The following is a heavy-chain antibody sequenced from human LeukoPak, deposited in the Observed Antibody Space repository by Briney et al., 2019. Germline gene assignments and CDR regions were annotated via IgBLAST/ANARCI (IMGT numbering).Heavy chain of an antibody. CDR1: GLTFSNYA. CDR3: ALTRAASSGWGGLNV. V-gene: IGHV3-23*01. J-gene: IGHJ3*01. Sequence: GGPLRLSCAASGLTFSNYAMTWVRQTPGKGLKWVSGISGSGGDTYYADSVKGRFTISRDNSKNTLYLQMNSLRAEDTAVYYCALTRAASSGWGGLNVWGPGTMVTVSS. D-gene: IGHD6-19*01. CDR2: ISGSGGDT.